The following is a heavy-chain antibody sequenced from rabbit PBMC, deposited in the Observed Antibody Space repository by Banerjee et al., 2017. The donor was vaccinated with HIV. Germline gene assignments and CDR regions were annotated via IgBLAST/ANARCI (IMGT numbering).Heavy chain of an antibody. J-gene: IGHJ6*01. CDR3: ARDTGSSFSSYGMDL. CDR1: GFDLSSYYY. D-gene: IGHD8-1*01. Sequence: QSLEESGGDLVKPGASLTLTCKASGFDLSSYYYMCWVRQAPGKGLEWIACIYAGDGSTYYASWVNGRFTCSKTSSTTVTLQMTSLTVADTATYFCARDTGSSFSSYGMDLWGPGTLVTVS. V-gene: IGHV1S40*01. CDR2: IYAGDGST.